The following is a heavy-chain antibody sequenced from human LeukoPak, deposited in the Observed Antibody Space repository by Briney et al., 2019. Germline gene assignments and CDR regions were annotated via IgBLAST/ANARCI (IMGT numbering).Heavy chain of an antibody. CDR1: GYTFTGYY. D-gene: IGHD2-21*02. CDR2: INPNSGGT. V-gene: IGHV1-2*02. J-gene: IGHJ4*02. CDR3: ARVTRGGTAPFNFDY. Sequence: ASVKVSCKASGYTFTGYYMHWVRQAPGQGLEWMGWINPNSGGTNYAQKFQGRVTMTRDTSISAAYMELSRLRSDDTAVYYCARVTRGGTAPFNFDYWGQGTLATVSS.